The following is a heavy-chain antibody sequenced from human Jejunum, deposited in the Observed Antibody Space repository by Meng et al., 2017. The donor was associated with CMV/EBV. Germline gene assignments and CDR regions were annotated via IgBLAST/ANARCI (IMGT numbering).Heavy chain of an antibody. D-gene: IGHD2-2*01. CDR1: GFGFDDSG. CDR2: ISWDSAQV. Sequence: CAASGFGFDDSGMHWVRQAPGKGLEWVSGISWDSAQVGYADSVRGRFTISRDTSKYTLYLQMNSLRTEDTAVYHCAKSYNYAMDVWGQGTTVTVSS. J-gene: IGHJ6*02. CDR3: AKSYNYAMDV. V-gene: IGHV3-9*01.